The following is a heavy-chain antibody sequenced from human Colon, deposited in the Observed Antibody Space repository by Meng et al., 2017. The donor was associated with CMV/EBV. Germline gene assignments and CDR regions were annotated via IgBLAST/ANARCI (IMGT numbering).Heavy chain of an antibody. CDR3: AKEGADNWFDP. D-gene: IGHD4/OR15-4a*01. V-gene: IGHV4-59*01. Sequence: SETLSLTCTVSGDSINNYYWSWIRQSPGKGLEWVAYVHYSGTPTNYNPSLKSRVTISVDTSKNQFYLKLNSVTAADTAVYYCAKEGADNWFDPWGPGIQVTVSS. J-gene: IGHJ5*02. CDR1: GDSINNYY. CDR2: VHYSGTPT.